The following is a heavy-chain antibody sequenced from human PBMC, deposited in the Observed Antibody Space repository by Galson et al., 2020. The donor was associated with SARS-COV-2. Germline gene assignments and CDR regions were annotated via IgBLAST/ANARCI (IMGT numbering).Heavy chain of an antibody. CDR3: ARDATSSGWYNWFDP. Sequence: SETLSLTCTVSGGSIRSSNYYWGWIRQPPGKGLEWIGSVLNSGTTHYSPSLQSRVTISVDTSKNQFTLNLNSVTAADTSMYYCARDATSSGWYNWFDPWGQGTLVTVSS. CDR1: GGSIRSSNYY. D-gene: IGHD6-19*01. V-gene: IGHV4-39*06. CDR2: VLNSGTT. J-gene: IGHJ5*02.